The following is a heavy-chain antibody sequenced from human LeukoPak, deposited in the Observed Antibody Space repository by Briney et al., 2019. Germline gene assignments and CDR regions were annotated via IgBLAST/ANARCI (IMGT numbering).Heavy chain of an antibody. Sequence: GGSLRLSYVASGFTFSNYAMSWVRQAPGKGLEWLSAISGGGGSTNYADSVKGRFTISRDNAKNTVYLQMNSLRDVDTAVYYCAKHRGAIAMIRGVTIPFDPWGQGTLVTVSS. CDR3: AKHRGAIAMIRGVTIPFDP. CDR2: ISGGGGST. J-gene: IGHJ5*02. CDR1: GFTFSNYA. D-gene: IGHD3-10*01. V-gene: IGHV3-23*01.